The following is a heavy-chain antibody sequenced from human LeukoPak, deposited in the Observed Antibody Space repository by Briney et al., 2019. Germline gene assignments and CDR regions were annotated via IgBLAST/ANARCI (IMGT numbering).Heavy chain of an antibody. V-gene: IGHV4-39*07. Sequence: SETLSLTCTVSGGSISSSSYYWGWIRQPPGKGLEWIGSIYHSGSTYYNPSLKSRVTISVDTSKNQFSLKLSSVTAADTAVYYCARASTVENFDYWGQGTLVTVSS. D-gene: IGHD4-23*01. CDR2: IYHSGST. CDR1: GGSISSSSYY. J-gene: IGHJ4*02. CDR3: ARASTVENFDY.